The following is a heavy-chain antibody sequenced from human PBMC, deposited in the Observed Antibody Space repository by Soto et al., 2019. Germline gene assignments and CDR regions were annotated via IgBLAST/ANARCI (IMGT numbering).Heavy chain of an antibody. D-gene: IGHD2-21*01. J-gene: IGHJ4*02. CDR3: ARGQTFIPRLGAASGDSRTWQICFGY. CDR1: GGSFSGYY. V-gene: IGHV4-34*01. Sequence: PSETLSLTCAVYGGSFSGYYWSWIRQPPGKGLEWIGEINHSGSTNYNPSLKSRVTISVDTSKNQFSLKLSSVTAADTPVYYCARGQTFIPRLGAASGDSRTWQICFGYWGQGTLVTVAS. CDR2: INHSGST.